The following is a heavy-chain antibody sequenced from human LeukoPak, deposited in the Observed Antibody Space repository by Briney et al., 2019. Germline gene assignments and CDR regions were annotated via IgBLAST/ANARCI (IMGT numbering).Heavy chain of an antibody. V-gene: IGHV3-30*18. CDR1: GFTFSNAW. D-gene: IGHD2-15*01. J-gene: IGHJ4*02. CDR3: AKAGGYCSAGTCYSNF. Sequence: GGSLRLSCAASGFTFSNAWMSWVRQAPGKGLEWVAIISYDGSNQYYDDSVKGRFTISRDNSRNTLYLQMNSLRVEDTAVYYCAKAGGYCSAGTCYSNFWGQGTLVTVSS. CDR2: ISYDGSNQ.